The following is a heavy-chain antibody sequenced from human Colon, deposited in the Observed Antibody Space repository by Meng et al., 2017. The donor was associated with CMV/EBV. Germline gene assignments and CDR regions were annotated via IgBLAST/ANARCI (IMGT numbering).Heavy chain of an antibody. CDR3: ATSLIVVVPAAPYYYYGMDV. Sequence: SVKVSCKASGGTFSSYAISWVRQAPGQGLEWMGGIIPIFGTANYAQKFQGRVTITTDESTSTAYMGLSSLRSEDTAVYYCATSLIVVVPAAPYYYYGMDVWGQGTTVTVSS. CDR2: IIPIFGTA. D-gene: IGHD2-2*01. J-gene: IGHJ6*02. CDR1: GGTFSSYA. V-gene: IGHV1-69*05.